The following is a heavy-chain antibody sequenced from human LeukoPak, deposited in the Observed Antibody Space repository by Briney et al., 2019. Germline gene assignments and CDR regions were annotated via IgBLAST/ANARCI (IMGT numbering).Heavy chain of an antibody. CDR2: IYSGGST. Sequence: PGGSLRLSCAASGFTVSSNYMSWVRQAPGKGLEWVSVIYSGGSTYYADSVKGRFTISRDNAERSMHLQMNSLRAEDTAVYYCIRGGFSLDYWGQGTLVTVSS. D-gene: IGHD3-16*01. V-gene: IGHV3-66*01. CDR1: GFTVSSNY. CDR3: IRGGFSLDY. J-gene: IGHJ4*02.